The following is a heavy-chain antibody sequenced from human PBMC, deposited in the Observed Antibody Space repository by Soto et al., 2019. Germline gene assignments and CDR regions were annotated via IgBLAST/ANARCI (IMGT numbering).Heavy chain of an antibody. J-gene: IGHJ5*02. CDR2: IYYSGST. CDR3: ARDGGYYGSGSYLGLDP. CDR1: GGSISSYY. D-gene: IGHD3-10*01. Sequence: SETLSLTCTVSGGSISSYYWSWIRQPPGKGLEWIGYIYYSGSTNYNPSLKSRVTISVDTSKNQFSLKLSSVTAADTAVYYCARDGGYYGSGSYLGLDPWGQGALVTVSS. V-gene: IGHV4-59*01.